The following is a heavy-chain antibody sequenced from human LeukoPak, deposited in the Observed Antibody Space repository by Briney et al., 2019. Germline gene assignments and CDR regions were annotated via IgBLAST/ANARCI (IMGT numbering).Heavy chain of an antibody. CDR2: ISSSGSTI. V-gene: IGHV3-11*04. Sequence: GGSLRLSCAASGFTFSDYYMSWIRQAPGKGLECVSYISSSGSTIYYTDSVNVRFTISRDNAKNSLYLQMNSLRAEDTAVYFCARDSAPSIASRPYPDYWGQGTLVTVSS. J-gene: IGHJ4*02. CDR3: ARDSAPSIASRPYPDY. D-gene: IGHD6-6*01. CDR1: GFTFSDYY.